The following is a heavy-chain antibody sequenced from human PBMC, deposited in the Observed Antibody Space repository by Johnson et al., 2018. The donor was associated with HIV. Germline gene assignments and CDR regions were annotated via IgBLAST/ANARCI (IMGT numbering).Heavy chain of an antibody. D-gene: IGHD2-21*02. J-gene: IGHJ3*01. V-gene: IGHV3-9*01. Sequence: VQLVESGGGLVQPGRSLRLSCAASGFTFDDYAMHWVRQAPGKGLEWVSGISWNSGSIGYADSVTGRFTISRDNAKNSLYLQMNSLKTEDTAMYYCTTDIATHVVVVTAISDAFDFWGQGTMVTVSS. CDR2: ISWNSGSI. CDR1: GFTFDDYA. CDR3: TTDIATHVVVVTAISDAFDF.